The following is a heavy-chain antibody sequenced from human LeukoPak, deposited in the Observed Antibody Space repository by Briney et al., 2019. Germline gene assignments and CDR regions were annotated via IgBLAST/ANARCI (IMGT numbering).Heavy chain of an antibody. CDR1: GFTFSSYS. V-gene: IGHV3-48*04. CDR2: ITSSSSII. J-gene: IGHJ5*02. Sequence: GGSLRLSCAASGFTFSSYSMNWARQAPGKGLEWVSYITSSSSIIYYADSVKGRFTISRDNAKNSLYLQMNSLRAEDTALYYCAKEMYYYDSSGYSGFDPWGQGTLVTVSS. D-gene: IGHD3-22*01. CDR3: AKEMYYYDSSGYSGFDP.